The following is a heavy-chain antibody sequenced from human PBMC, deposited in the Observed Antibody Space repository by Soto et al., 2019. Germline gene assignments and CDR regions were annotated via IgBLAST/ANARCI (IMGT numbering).Heavy chain of an antibody. D-gene: IGHD6-6*01. J-gene: IGHJ3*02. CDR1: GGSISSGGYH. CDR2: IYYSGST. CDR3: ARDSAIAARAFDI. V-gene: IGHV4-31*03. Sequence: PSETLSLTCTVSGGSISSGGYHWNWIRQHPGKGLEWIGSIYYSGSTYYNPSLKSRVTISVDTSKNQFSLKLSSVTAADTAVYYCARDSAIAARAFDIWGQGXMVTV.